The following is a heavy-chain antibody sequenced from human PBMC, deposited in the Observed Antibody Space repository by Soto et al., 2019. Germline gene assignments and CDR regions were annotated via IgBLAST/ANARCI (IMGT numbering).Heavy chain of an antibody. CDR2: INAGNGNT. CDR1: GYTFTSYA. D-gene: IGHD3-22*01. V-gene: IGHV1-3*01. CDR3: ERGDYYDIHNY. Sequence: QVQLVQSGAEVKKPGASVKVSCKASGYTFTSYAMHWVRQAPGQRLEWMGWINAGNGNTKYTQKFKGRSTITRETSASTANMEVSSMRYKDPAVYFCERGDYYDIHNYWGQRTLVTVSS. J-gene: IGHJ4*02.